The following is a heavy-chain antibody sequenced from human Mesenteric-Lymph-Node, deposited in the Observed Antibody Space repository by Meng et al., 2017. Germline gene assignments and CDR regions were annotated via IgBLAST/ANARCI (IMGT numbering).Heavy chain of an antibody. CDR3: ARDSYYDSSGYYYSGAFDI. CDR1: GYTFTSYG. Sequence: ASVKVSCKASGYTFTSYGISWVRQAPGQGLEWMGWISAYNGNTNYAQKLQGRVTMTTDTSTSTAYMELRSLRSEDTAVYYCARDSYYDSSGYYYSGAFDIWGQGTMVTVSS. J-gene: IGHJ3*02. D-gene: IGHD3-22*01. V-gene: IGHV1-18*01. CDR2: ISAYNGNT.